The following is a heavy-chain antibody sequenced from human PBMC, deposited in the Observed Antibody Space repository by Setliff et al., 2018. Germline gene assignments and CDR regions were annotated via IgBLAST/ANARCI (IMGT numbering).Heavy chain of an antibody. CDR3: ARGGDSGSYFLANHDAFDI. J-gene: IGHJ3*02. D-gene: IGHD1-26*01. Sequence: SETLSLTCTVSGGSIGSSSYYWGWIRQPPGKGLEWIGSIHYSGSTYYNPSLKSRVTISIDTSKNQFSLKLSSVTATDTAVYYCARGGDSGSYFLANHDAFDIWGQGTMVTVSS. CDR2: IHYSGST. CDR1: GGSIGSSSYY. V-gene: IGHV4-39*07.